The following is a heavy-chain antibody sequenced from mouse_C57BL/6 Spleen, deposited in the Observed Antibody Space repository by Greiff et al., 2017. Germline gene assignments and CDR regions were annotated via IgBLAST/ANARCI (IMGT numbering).Heavy chain of an antibody. Sequence: VQLQQSGPELVKPGASVKISCKASGYAFSSSWMNWVKQRPGQGLEWIGRIYPGDGDTNYNGKFKGKATLTADKSSSTAYMQLSSLTSEDSAVYFCAYDYDDWYFDVWGTGTTVTVSS. CDR3: AYDYDDWYFDV. V-gene: IGHV1-82*01. CDR1: GYAFSSSW. D-gene: IGHD2-4*01. CDR2: IYPGDGDT. J-gene: IGHJ1*03.